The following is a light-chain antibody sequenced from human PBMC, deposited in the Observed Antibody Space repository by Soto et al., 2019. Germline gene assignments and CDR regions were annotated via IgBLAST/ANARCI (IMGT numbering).Light chain of an antibody. CDR2: GTS. Sequence: EIVMTQSPATLSVSPGEGGTLSCRASQSISRNLAWYQQKPGQAPRLLIYGTSTRATGIPARFSASGTGTDFTLTISDVQPEDFAVYYCHQRQSWPRTFGQGTKVDIK. CDR3: HQRQSWPRT. V-gene: IGKV3-15*01. J-gene: IGKJ1*01. CDR1: QSISRN.